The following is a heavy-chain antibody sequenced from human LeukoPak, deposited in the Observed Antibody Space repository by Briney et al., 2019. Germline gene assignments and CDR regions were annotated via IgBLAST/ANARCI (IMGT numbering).Heavy chain of an antibody. CDR1: GWSFSGYY. J-gene: IGHJ4*02. CDR3: ASGWAADSFDY. CDR2: INHSGRN. Sequence: SETLSLTFAVYGWSFSGYYWSWIRQPPGKGLEWVGEINHSGRNNYNPSPKSRVTISVDTSRNQFSLKLSSVAAADTAVYYCASGWAADSFDYWGQGTLVSVSS. V-gene: IGHV4-34*01. D-gene: IGHD6-13*01.